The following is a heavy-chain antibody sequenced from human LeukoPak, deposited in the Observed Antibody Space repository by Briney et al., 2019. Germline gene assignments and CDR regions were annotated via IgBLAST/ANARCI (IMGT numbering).Heavy chain of an antibody. J-gene: IGHJ4*02. D-gene: IGHD1-26*01. CDR3: ARGEVVGAPDY. CDR2: INHRGST. CDR1: GGSFSGYY. Sequence: QTSETLSLTCAVYGGSFSGYYWSWIRQPPGKGLEWIGEINHRGSTNYNPSLKSRVTISVDTSKNQFSLKLSSVTAADTAVYYCARGEVVGAPDYWGQGTLVTVSS. V-gene: IGHV4-34*01.